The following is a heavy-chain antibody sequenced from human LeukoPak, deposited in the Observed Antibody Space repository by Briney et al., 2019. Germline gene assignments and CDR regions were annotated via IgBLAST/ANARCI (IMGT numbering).Heavy chain of an antibody. CDR3: ARVKLRVLRYFDWSGVRYFDY. V-gene: IGHV3-21*01. Sequence: GGSLRLSCAASGFSFISYSMNWVRQAPGKGLEWVSSISSSSDYIYYADSVKGRITISRDNAKNSLYLQMNSLRAADTAVYYCARVKLRVLRYFDWSGVRYFDYWGQGTLVTVSS. CDR1: GFSFISYS. D-gene: IGHD3-9*01. CDR2: ISSSSDYI. J-gene: IGHJ4*02.